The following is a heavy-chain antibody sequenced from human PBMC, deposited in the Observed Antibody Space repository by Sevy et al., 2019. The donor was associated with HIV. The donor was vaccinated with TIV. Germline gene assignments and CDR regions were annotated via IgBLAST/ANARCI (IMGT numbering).Heavy chain of an antibody. Sequence: GGSLRLSCTASGFTFSSYDMNWVRQAPGKGLEWVSKISSSGSSIYYADSVKGRFTISRDNAKNSLKLQMNSLRADDTAVYYCTRNGGAFDNGFDPWGQGTLVTVSS. D-gene: IGHD2-8*01. J-gene: IGHJ5*02. CDR2: ISSSGSSI. CDR3: TRNGGAFDNGFDP. CDR1: GFTFSSYD. V-gene: IGHV3-48*03.